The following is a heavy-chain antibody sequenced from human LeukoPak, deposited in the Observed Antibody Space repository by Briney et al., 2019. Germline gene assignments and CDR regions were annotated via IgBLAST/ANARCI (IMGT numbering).Heavy chain of an antibody. V-gene: IGHV4-59*01. D-gene: IGHD3-22*01. CDR2: IYYRGST. CDR3: ARGGHNSSGYAADGFDI. CDR1: GGSMSSYY. Sequence: SETLSLTCSVSGGSMSSYYWSWIRQPPGKGLEWIGYIYYRGSTNYNPSLKSRVTMSVDTSNSQFSLRLSSVTAADTAVYYCARGGHNSSGYAADGFDIWGQGTMVTVSS. J-gene: IGHJ3*02.